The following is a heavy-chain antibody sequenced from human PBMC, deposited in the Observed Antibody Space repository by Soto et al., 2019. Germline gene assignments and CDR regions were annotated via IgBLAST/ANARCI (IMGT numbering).Heavy chain of an antibody. J-gene: IGHJ4*02. D-gene: IGHD6-13*01. V-gene: IGHV3-33*01. CDR3: ARGGQFSSSWYFDY. CDR2: IWYDGSHV. Sequence: QVQLVESGGGVVQPGRSLRLCCAASGFTFNNYGMHWVRQAPGKGLEWVALIWYDGSHVYFADSVKGRFTISRDNSNNTLYLQMNTLRAEDTAAYYCARGGQFSSSWYFDYWGQGSLVTVSS. CDR1: GFTFNNYG.